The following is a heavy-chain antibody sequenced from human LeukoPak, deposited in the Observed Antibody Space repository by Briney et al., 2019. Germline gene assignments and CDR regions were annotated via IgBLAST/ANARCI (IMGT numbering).Heavy chain of an antibody. D-gene: IGHD6-19*01. CDR1: GFILSSYE. Sequence: PGGSLRLSCAASGFILSSYEMNWVRQAPGKGLEWVSYISSSGSTIYYADSVKGRFTISRDNAKNSLYLQMNSLRAEDTAVYYCAREGRAVSGPFDYWGQGTLVTVSS. CDR2: ISSSGSTI. V-gene: IGHV3-48*03. CDR3: AREGRAVSGPFDY. J-gene: IGHJ4*02.